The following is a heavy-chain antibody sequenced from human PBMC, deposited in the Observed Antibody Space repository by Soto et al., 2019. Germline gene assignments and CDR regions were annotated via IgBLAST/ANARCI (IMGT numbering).Heavy chain of an antibody. CDR3: AIKRSSSSHSIWFAP. J-gene: IGHJ5*01. CDR2: ISLEVSNK. Sequence: SGGSLRLSCAASAFTFGSYAMRWVRPAPGEGLGWVAVISLEVSNKFYADFGKGRLTISRDNSTHPMYLQMSSQRAKGTAVYVCAIKRSSSSHSIWFAPWGQGTLVTVSS. V-gene: IGHV3-30-3*02. D-gene: IGHD6-6*01. CDR1: AFTFGSYA.